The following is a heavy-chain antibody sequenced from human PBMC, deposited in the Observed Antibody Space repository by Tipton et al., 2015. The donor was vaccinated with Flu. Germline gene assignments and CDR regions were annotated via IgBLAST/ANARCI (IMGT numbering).Heavy chain of an antibody. J-gene: IGHJ6*02. Sequence: SLRLSCAASGFTFRSYAMSWVRQAPGKGLEWVSAISGSGGSTYYADSVKGRFTISRDNSKNTLYLQMNSLRAEDTAVYYCAKEMATIGYYYYYGMDVWGQGTPVTVSS. CDR2: ISGSGGST. V-gene: IGHV3-23*01. D-gene: IGHD5-24*01. CDR3: AKEMATIGYYYYYGMDV. CDR1: GFTFRSYA.